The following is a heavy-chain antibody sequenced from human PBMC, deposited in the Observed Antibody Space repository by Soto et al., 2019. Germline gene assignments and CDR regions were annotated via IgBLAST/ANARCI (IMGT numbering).Heavy chain of an antibody. CDR2: ISGSGGST. V-gene: IGHV3-23*01. CDR1: GFTFSSYA. D-gene: IGHD3-3*01. CDR3: AKCGYYDYWSGYSY. Sequence: PGGSLRLSCTASGFTFSSYAMSWVRQAPGKGLEWVSAISGSGGSTYYADSVKGRFTISRDNSKNTLYLQMNSLRAEDTAVYYCAKCGYYDYWSGYSYWGQGTRVTVSS. J-gene: IGHJ4*02.